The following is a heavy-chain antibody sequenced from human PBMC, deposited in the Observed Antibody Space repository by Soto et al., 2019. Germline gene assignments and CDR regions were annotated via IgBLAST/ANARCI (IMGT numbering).Heavy chain of an antibody. CDR2: IYYSGST. D-gene: IGHD6-13*01. V-gene: IGHV4-39*01. CDR3: ARRSPAAGTNWFDP. Sequence: QLQLQESGPGLVKPSETLSLTCTVSGGSISSSYYWGWIRQPPGKGLEWIGSIYYSGSTNYNPSLKSRVIISVDTSKTQFSLKLSSVTAAGTAVYYCARRSPAAGTNWFDPWGQGTLVTVSS. J-gene: IGHJ5*02. CDR1: GGSISSSYY.